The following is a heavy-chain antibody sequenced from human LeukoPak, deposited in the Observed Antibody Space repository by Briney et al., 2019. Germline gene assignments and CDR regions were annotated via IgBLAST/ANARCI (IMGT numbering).Heavy chain of an antibody. CDR3: ARDHAGGSSGWLSNFDY. CDR1: GYTFTGYY. Sequence: ASVKVSCKASGYTFTGYYMHWVRQAPGQGLEWMGWMNPNSGGTNYAQKFQGRVTMTRDTSISTAYMELSRLRSDDTAVYYCARDHAGGSSGWLSNFDYWGQGTLVTVSS. J-gene: IGHJ4*02. CDR2: MNPNSGGT. D-gene: IGHD6-19*01. V-gene: IGHV1-2*02.